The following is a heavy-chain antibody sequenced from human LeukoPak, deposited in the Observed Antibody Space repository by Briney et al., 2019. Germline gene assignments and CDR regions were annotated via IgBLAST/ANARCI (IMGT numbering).Heavy chain of an antibody. D-gene: IGHD3-22*01. Sequence: GGSLRLSCAASGFTFSSYSMNWVRQAPGKGLDWVSVIYSGGSTYYADSVKGRFTISRDNSKNTLYLQMNSLRAEDTAVYYCARGHDYDSSVAYWGQGTLVTVSS. V-gene: IGHV3-66*01. CDR2: IYSGGST. CDR1: GFTFSSYS. CDR3: ARGHDYDSSVAY. J-gene: IGHJ4*02.